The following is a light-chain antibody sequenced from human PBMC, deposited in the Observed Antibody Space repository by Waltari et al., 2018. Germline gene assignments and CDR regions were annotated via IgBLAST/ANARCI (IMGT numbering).Light chain of an antibody. J-gene: IGKJ2*01. CDR1: QSIARN. Sequence: EVLMTQSPPTLSVSPGERATLSCRASQSIARNLAWYQQKPGQAPRFLIYGASTRATDVPDRFSSSGSGTEFTLTISSLQSEDFAVYYCQQYNNWRTFGQGTKLEIK. CDR3: QQYNNWRT. V-gene: IGKV3-15*01. CDR2: GAS.